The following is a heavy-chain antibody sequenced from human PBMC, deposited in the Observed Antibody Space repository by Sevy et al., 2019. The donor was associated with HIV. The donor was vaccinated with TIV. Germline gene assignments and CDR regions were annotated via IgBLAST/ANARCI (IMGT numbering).Heavy chain of an antibody. D-gene: IGHD3-22*01. CDR1: GGSISSYY. CDR3: ARVSPNYYDSSGYIRSGPDY. J-gene: IGHJ4*02. V-gene: IGHV4-59*01. Sequence: SETLSLTCTVSGGSISSYYWSWIRQPPGKGLEWIGYIYYSGSTNYIPSLKSRVTISVDTSKNQFSLKLSSVTAADTAVYYCARVSPNYYDSSGYIRSGPDYWGQGTLVTVSS. CDR2: IYYSGST.